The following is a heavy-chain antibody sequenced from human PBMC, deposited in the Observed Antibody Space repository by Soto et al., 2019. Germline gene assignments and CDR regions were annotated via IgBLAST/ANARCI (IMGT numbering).Heavy chain of an antibody. V-gene: IGHV2-5*02. CDR3: AHSRAYTHGKRRGFFDY. Sequence: QITLEESGPTLVKPTQTLTLTCSFSGFSLSVRGVTVGWIRQPPGKALEWLALIYWDDDKSYSPSLKGRLTITKDTSRNQVVLTMTNMDPVDTATYYCAHSRAYTHGKRRGFFDYWGQGTLVAVSS. J-gene: IGHJ4*02. CDR2: IYWDDDK. D-gene: IGHD5-18*01. CDR1: GFSLSVRGVT.